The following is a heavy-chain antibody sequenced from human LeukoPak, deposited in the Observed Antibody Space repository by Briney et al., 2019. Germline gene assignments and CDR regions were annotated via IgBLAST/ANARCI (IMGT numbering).Heavy chain of an antibody. V-gene: IGHV3-7*01. D-gene: IGHD4-23*01. Sequence: GGSLRLSCAASGFTFSSYWMTWFRQAPGKGLEWVANIKQDRSEKYYVDSVKGRFTISRDNAKNSLYLQMNSLRAEDTAVYYCARDRRYGGNSLYYFDYWGQGTLVTVSS. J-gene: IGHJ4*02. CDR2: IKQDRSEK. CDR3: ARDRRYGGNSLYYFDY. CDR1: GFTFSSYW.